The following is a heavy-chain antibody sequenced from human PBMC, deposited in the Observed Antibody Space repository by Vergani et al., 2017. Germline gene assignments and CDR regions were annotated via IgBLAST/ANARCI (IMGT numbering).Heavy chain of an antibody. CDR3: AKDSGSGWISFDY. J-gene: IGHJ4*02. Sequence: EVQLVESGGGLVQPGRSLRLSCTASGFTFDDYAMHWVWQAPGKGLECVAGISWNSGTIAYADSVKGRFTISRDNAKNSLYLQMNSLRAEDTALYYCAKDSGSGWISFDYWGQGTLVTVSS. CDR2: ISWNSGTI. V-gene: IGHV3-9*01. CDR1: GFTFDDYA. D-gene: IGHD6-19*01.